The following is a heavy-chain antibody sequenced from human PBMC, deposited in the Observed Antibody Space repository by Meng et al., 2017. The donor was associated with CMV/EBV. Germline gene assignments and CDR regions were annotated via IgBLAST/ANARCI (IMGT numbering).Heavy chain of an antibody. V-gene: IGHV3-23*01. Sequence: GESLKISCAASGFTFSSYAMSWVRQAPGKGLEWVSAISGSGGSTYYADSVKGRFTISRDNSKNTLYLQMNSLRAEDTAVYYCAKGQAIWFGELLYFDYWGQGTLVTVSS. CDR3: AKGQAIWFGELLYFDY. D-gene: IGHD3-10*01. CDR1: GFTFSSYA. CDR2: ISGSGGST. J-gene: IGHJ4*02.